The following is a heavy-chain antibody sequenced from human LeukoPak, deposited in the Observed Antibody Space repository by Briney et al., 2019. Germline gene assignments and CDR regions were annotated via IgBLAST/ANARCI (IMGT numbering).Heavy chain of an antibody. V-gene: IGHV3-66*02. CDR3: ARSYYDFWSGYYTYFDY. Sequence: GGSLRLSCAASGFTVSSNYMSWVRQAPGKGLEWVSVIYSGGSTYYADSVKGRFTISRDNSKNTLYLQMNSLRAEDTTVYYCARSYYDFWSGYYTYFDYWGQGTLVTVSS. D-gene: IGHD3-3*01. CDR1: GFTVSSNY. J-gene: IGHJ4*02. CDR2: IYSGGST.